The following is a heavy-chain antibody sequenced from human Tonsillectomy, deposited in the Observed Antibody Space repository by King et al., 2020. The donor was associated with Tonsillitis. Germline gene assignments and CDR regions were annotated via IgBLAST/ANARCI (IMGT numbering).Heavy chain of an antibody. CDR1: GFTFNNAW. D-gene: IGHD1-26*01. CDR2: IKTKTDGGTT. J-gene: IGHJ4*02. Sequence: VQLVESGGGLVKPGGSLRLSCAASGFTFNNAWMSWVRQAPGKGLEWVGLIKTKTDGGTTDYAAPGKGRFSISRDDSKNTLYLQMNSLKTEDTAVYYCATDQQGAFHDWGQGALVTVSS. V-gene: IGHV3-15*01. CDR3: ATDQQGAFHD.